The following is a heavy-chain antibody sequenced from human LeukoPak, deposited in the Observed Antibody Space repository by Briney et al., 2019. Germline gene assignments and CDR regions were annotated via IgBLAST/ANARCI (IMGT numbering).Heavy chain of an antibody. D-gene: IGHD3-22*01. CDR2: ISAYNGNT. V-gene: IGHV1-18*01. CDR3: ARDNPVPYYCDSSGYSPFDY. J-gene: IGHJ4*02. Sequence: ASVKVSCKASGYTFTSYGISWVRQAPGQGLEWMGWISAYNGNTNYAQKLQGRVTMTTDTSTSTAYMELRSLRSDDTAVYYCARDNPVPYYCDSSGYSPFDYWGQGTLVTVSS. CDR1: GYTFTSYG.